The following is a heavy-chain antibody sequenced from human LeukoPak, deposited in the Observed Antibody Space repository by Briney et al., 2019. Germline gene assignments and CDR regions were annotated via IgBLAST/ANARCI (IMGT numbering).Heavy chain of an antibody. CDR2: IYYSGST. V-gene: IGHV4-59*01. Sequence: SETLSLTCTVSGGSISSYYWSWIRQPPGKGLEWIGYIYYSGSTNYNPSLKGRVTISVDTSKNQFSLKLSSVTAADTAVYYCARDSRQQRFDPWGQGTLVTVSS. D-gene: IGHD6-13*01. CDR3: ARDSRQQRFDP. J-gene: IGHJ5*02. CDR1: GGSISSYY.